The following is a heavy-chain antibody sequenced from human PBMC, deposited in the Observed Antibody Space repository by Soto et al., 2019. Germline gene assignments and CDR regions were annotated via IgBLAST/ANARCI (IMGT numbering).Heavy chain of an antibody. J-gene: IGHJ6*03. CDR3: AREYGDYDYYYYYMDV. V-gene: IGHV3-33*01. Sequence: QVQLVESGGGVVQPGRSLRLSCAASGFTFSSYGMHWVRQAPGKGLEWVAVIWYDGSNKYYADSVKGRFTISRDNSKNTLYLQMNSLRPEDTAVYYCAREYGDYDYYYYYMDVWGKGTTATVSS. CDR1: GFTFSSYG. D-gene: IGHD4-17*01. CDR2: IWYDGSNK.